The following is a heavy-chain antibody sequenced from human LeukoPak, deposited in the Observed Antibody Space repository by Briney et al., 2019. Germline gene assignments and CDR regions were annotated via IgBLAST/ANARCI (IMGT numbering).Heavy chain of an antibody. CDR3: ARDRDRSGSQSH. J-gene: IGHJ4*02. Sequence: ATVKLSCKVSGYTFTSYGISWVRHAPGPGLELMGWINANDGNTKYNTKYAQNLQGRVTMTTDISTSTAYMELRTLRSDDTAVYYCARDRDRSGSQSHWGQGTLVTVSS. CDR2: INANDGNT. CDR1: GYTFTSYG. V-gene: IGHV1-18*01. D-gene: IGHD1-26*01.